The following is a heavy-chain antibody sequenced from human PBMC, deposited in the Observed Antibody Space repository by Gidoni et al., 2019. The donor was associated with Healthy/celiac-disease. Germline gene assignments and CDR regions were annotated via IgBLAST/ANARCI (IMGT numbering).Heavy chain of an antibody. CDR2: IYYSGST. D-gene: IGHD4-4*01. CDR3: ARSTVTTMNGMDV. J-gene: IGHJ6*02. Sequence: QVQLQESGPGLVKPSATLPLTCTVSGGSISSYYWRWIRQPPGKGLEWIGYIYYSGSTNYNPSLKSRVTISVDTSKNQFSLKLSSVTAADTAVYYCARSTVTTMNGMDVWGQGTTVTVSS. CDR1: GGSISSYY. V-gene: IGHV4-59*01.